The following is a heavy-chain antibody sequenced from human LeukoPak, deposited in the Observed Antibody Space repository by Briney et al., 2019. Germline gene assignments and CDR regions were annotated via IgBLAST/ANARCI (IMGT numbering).Heavy chain of an antibody. Sequence: SETLSLTCAVYGGSFSGYQWTWIRQPPGKGLEWIGQINHSGSTNYNPSLKSRVTISVDTSKNQFSLKLSSVTAADTAVYYCARDGPIWGYYYYMDVWGKGTTVTVSS. D-gene: IGHD7-27*01. CDR2: INHSGST. CDR3: ARDGPIWGYYYYMDV. CDR1: GGSFSGYQ. V-gene: IGHV4-34*01. J-gene: IGHJ6*03.